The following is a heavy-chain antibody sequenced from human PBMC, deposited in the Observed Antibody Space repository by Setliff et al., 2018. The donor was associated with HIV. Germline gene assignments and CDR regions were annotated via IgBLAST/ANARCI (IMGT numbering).Heavy chain of an antibody. Sequence: SEPLSLTCSVSGGSIGSHYWSWIRQSPGKGLEWIGYFYNNGQTNSNPSLRGRVAMAVDTSKNQLSLKLNFVTAADTAKYYCARVFPHPYGNSWFDVWGQGILVTVSS. CDR1: GGSIGSHY. CDR2: FYNNGQT. J-gene: IGHJ5*02. CDR3: ARVFPHPYGNSWFDV. V-gene: IGHV4-59*11. D-gene: IGHD1-1*01.